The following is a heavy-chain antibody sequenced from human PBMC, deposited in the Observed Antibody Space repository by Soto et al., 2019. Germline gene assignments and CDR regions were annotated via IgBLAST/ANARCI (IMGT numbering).Heavy chain of an antibody. CDR1: GGSISSSSYY. J-gene: IGHJ4*02. D-gene: IGHD1-26*01. CDR2: IYYSGST. Sequence: SETLSLTCTVSGGSISSSSYYWGWIRQPPGKGLEWIGNIYYSGSTYYNPSLKSRVTISVDTSKNQFSLKLSSVTAADTAVYYCARVRYSLGSGRYLIDYWGQGTLVTVS. V-gene: IGHV4-39*07. CDR3: ARVRYSLGSGRYLIDY.